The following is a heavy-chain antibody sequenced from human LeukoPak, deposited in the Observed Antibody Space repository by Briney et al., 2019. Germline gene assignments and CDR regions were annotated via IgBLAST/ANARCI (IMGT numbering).Heavy chain of an antibody. Sequence: SETLSLXCTVSGYSISSGYYWGWIRQPPGKGLEWIGSIYHSGSTYYNPSLKSRVTISVDTSKNQFSLKLSSVTAADTAVYYCVAVTGYGSGSYRDYWGQGTLVTVSS. CDR1: GYSISSGYY. CDR2: IYHSGST. V-gene: IGHV4-38-2*02. CDR3: VAVTGYGSGSYRDY. J-gene: IGHJ4*02. D-gene: IGHD3-10*01.